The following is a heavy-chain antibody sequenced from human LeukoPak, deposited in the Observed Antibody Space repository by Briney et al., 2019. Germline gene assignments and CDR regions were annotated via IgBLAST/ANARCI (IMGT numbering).Heavy chain of an antibody. V-gene: IGHV1-46*01. D-gene: IGHD2-2*03. J-gene: IGHJ6*03. CDR2: INPSGGST. CDR3: ARSLHRRGYCSSTSCERSYYYYMDV. CDR1: GYTFTSYY. Sequence: ASVKLSCKASGYTFTSYYMHWVRQAPGQGLEWMGIINPSGGSTSYAQKFQGRVTMTRDMSTSTVYTELSSLRSEDTAVYYCARSLHRRGYCSSTSCERSYYYYMDVWGKGTTVTVSS.